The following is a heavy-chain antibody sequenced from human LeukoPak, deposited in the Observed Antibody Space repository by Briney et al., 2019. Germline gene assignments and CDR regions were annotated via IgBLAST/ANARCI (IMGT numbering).Heavy chain of an antibody. Sequence: PGGSLRLSCAASGFTFSSYAMSWVRQAPGKGLEWVSAISGSGGSTYYADSVKGRFTISRDNSKNTLYLQMNSLRAEGTAVYYCAKVSGYYGSGSYSAAHWGQGTLVTVSS. V-gene: IGHV3-23*01. CDR3: AKVSGYYGSGSYSAAH. J-gene: IGHJ4*02. D-gene: IGHD3-10*01. CDR2: ISGSGGST. CDR1: GFTFSSYA.